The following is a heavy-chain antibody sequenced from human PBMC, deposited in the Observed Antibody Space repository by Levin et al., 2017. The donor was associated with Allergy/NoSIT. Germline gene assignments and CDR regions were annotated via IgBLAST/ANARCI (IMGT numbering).Heavy chain of an antibody. CDR1: GFTFSSYS. CDR2: ISSSSSTI. D-gene: IGHD4-17*01. J-gene: IGHJ4*02. Sequence: GASVKVSCAASGFTFSSYSMNWVRQAPGKGLEWVSYISSSSSTIYYADSVKGRFTISRDNAKNSLYLQMNSLRDEDTAVYYCARENTVTFDYWGQGTLVTVSS. V-gene: IGHV3-48*02. CDR3: ARENTVTFDY.